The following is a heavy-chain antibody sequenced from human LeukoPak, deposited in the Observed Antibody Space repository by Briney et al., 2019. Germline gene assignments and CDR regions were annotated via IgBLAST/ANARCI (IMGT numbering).Heavy chain of an antibody. Sequence: PGGSLRLSCAASRFTFSSYAMSWVRQAPGKGLEWVSAISGSGGSTYCADSVKGRFTISRDNSKNTLYLQMNSLRAEDTAVYYCAKDDGLLWFGELIPSAANYYYYYGMDVWGQGTTVTVSS. CDR1: RFTFSSYA. V-gene: IGHV3-23*01. J-gene: IGHJ6*02. CDR3: AKDDGLLWFGELIPSAANYYYYYGMDV. CDR2: ISGSGGST. D-gene: IGHD3-10*01.